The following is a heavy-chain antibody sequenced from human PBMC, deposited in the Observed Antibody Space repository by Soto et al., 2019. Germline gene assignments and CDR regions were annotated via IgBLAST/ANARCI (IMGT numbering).Heavy chain of an antibody. V-gene: IGHV4-4*02. J-gene: IGHJ4*02. CDR3: ARDHTRYYDSSGYWDY. D-gene: IGHD3-22*01. CDR2: IYHSGST. CDR1: GGSISSSSW. Sequence: SETLSLTCAVSGGSISSSSWWGWVRQPPGKGLEWIGEIYHSGSTNYNPSLKSRVNISVDKSKNQFYLKLSSVNAADTAVYYCARDHTRYYDSSGYWDYWGQGNLVTVS.